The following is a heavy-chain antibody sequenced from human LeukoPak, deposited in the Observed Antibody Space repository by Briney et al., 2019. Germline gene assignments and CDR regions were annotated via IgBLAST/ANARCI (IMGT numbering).Heavy chain of an antibody. CDR1: GFTFSNYA. CDR2: ISSGGTYE. D-gene: IGHD3-10*01. Sequence: GGSLRLSCAASGFTFSNYAMHWVRQAPGKGLEWVTLISSGGTYEYYADSVKGRFTISRDNSKNTLYLQLNSLRAEDTAVYYCARDSTYYYDSGSSGPHYFDNWGQGTLVTVSS. J-gene: IGHJ4*02. CDR3: ARDSTYYYDSGSSGPHYFDN. V-gene: IGHV3-30*01.